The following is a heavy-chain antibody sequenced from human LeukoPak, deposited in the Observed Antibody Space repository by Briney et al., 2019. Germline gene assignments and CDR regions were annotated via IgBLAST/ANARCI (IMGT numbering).Heavy chain of an antibody. CDR2: ISWNSGNI. V-gene: IGHV3-9*01. CDR3: AVLTGDAFDY. CDR1: GFTFNDYA. Sequence: GRSLRLSCAASGFTFNDYAMHWVRQAPGKGLEWVSGISWNSGNIGYADSVKGRFTISRDNAKNSLYLQMNSLRAEDTAVYYCAVLTGDAFDYWGQGTLVTVSS. J-gene: IGHJ4*02. D-gene: IGHD7-27*01.